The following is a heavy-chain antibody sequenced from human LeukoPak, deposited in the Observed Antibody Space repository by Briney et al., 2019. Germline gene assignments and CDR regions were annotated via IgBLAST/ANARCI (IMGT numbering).Heavy chain of an antibody. CDR1: GFTFSSYS. Sequence: GGSLRLSCAASGFTFSSYSMNWVRQAPGKGLEWVSSISSSSSYIYYADSVKGRFTISRDNSKNTLYLQMNSLRAEDTAVYYCARGGPPLYSGYDLGYWGQGTLVTVSS. CDR2: ISSSSSYI. CDR3: ARGGPPLYSGYDLGY. D-gene: IGHD5-12*01. J-gene: IGHJ4*02. V-gene: IGHV3-21*04.